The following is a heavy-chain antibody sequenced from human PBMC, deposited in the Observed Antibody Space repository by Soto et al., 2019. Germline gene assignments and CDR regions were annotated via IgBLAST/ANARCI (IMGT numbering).Heavy chain of an antibody. Sequence: QVQLVESGGGVVQPGRSLRLSCAASGFTFSSYAMHWVRQAPGKGLEWVAVISYDGSNKYYADSVKGRFTISRDNSKNTLYLQMNSLRAEDTAVYYCAKEARDYGGMDVWGQGTTVTVSS. CDR1: GFTFSSYA. V-gene: IGHV3-30-3*01. CDR3: AKEARDYGGMDV. CDR2: ISYDGSNK. J-gene: IGHJ6*02.